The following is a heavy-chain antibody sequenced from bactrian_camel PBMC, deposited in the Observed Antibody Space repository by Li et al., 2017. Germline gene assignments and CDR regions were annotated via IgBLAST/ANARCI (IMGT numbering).Heavy chain of an antibody. J-gene: IGHJ4*01. D-gene: IGHD6*01. CDR2: IYTGGGVT. CDR1: GYMFSVWC. CDR3: SGRGPLKYGGSWNNPKDINF. V-gene: IGHV3S54*01. Sequence: QVQLVESGGGLVQAGGSVNVSCEASGYMFSVWCMAWFRQAPGKEREGVAIIYTGGGVTDYADSVKARFTISQDVARDTVYLQMNNLKVEDTAMYYCSGRGPLKYGGSWNNPKDINFWGQGTQVTVS.